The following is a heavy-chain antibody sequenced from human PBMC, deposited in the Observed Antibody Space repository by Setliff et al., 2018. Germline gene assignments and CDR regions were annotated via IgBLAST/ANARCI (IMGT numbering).Heavy chain of an antibody. V-gene: IGHV7-4-1*02. CDR1: GYTLTELS. CDR3: ARVGGYSRGCGPDDYYYGRDG. Sequence: ASVKVSCKVSGYTLTELSRHWVRQAPGKGLEWMGWINTNTGNPTYAQGFTGRFVFSLDTSVSTAYLQISSLKVEDTAVYYCARVGGYSRGCGPDDYYYGRDGWRQGTRGVVAS. J-gene: IGHJ6*02. D-gene: IGHD6-19*01. CDR2: INTNTGNP.